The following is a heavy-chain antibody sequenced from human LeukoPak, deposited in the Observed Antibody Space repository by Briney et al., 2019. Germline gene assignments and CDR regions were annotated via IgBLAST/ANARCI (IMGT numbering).Heavy chain of an antibody. CDR3: ARGASYCSGGSCSDF. CDR1: GFTFSSSW. J-gene: IGHJ4*02. D-gene: IGHD2-15*01. CDR2: INQAGSEK. V-gene: IGHV3-7*05. Sequence: PGGSLRLSCAASGFTFSSSWMSWVRQAPGKGLEWVANINQAGSEKYYVDSVKGRFTISRDNAKNSLYLQMDSLRAEDTAVYYCARGASYCSGGSCSDFWGQGTLVTVSS.